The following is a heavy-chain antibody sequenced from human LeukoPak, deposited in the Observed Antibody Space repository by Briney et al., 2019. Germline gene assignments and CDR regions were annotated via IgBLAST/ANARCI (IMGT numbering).Heavy chain of an antibody. CDR2: IYSSGRT. CDR1: GDSIGGYY. CDR3: ARLPTAGYLNH. Sequence: SETLSLTCTVSGDSIGGYYWSWIRQPPGKGLEWIAYIYSSGRTNSNPSLKSRVTISLDTSKNQFSLKLSSVTAADTAVYYCARLPTAGYLNHWGQGTLVTVSS. J-gene: IGHJ4*02. V-gene: IGHV4-4*08. D-gene: IGHD6-19*01.